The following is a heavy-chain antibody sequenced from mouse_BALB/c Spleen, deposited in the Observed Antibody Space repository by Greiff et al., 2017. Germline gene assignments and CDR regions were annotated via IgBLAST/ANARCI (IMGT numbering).Heavy chain of an antibody. CDR3: AKYGNLYAMDY. J-gene: IGHJ4*01. V-gene: IGHV5-9-4*01. Sequence: EVQLQESGGGLVKPGGSLKLSCAASGFTFSSYAMSWVRQSPEKRLEWVAEISSGGSYTYYPDTVTGRFTISRDNAKNTLYLEMSSLRSEDTAMYYCAKYGNLYAMDYWGQGTSVTVSS. CDR1: GFTFSSYA. D-gene: IGHD2-10*02. CDR2: ISSGGSYT.